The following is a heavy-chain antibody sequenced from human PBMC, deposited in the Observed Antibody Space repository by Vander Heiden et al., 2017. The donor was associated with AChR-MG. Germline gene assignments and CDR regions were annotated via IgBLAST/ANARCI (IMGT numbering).Heavy chain of an antibody. J-gene: IGHJ4*02. Sequence: EVQLLESGGGLVQPGGSLRLSCAASGFTFSSYAMSWVRQAPGKGLEWVSAISGSGGSTYYADSVKGRFTISRDNSKNTLYLQMNSLRAEDTAVYYCAKFTRVAVAGTGGHFDYWGQGTLVTVSS. CDR3: AKFTRVAVAGTGGHFDY. D-gene: IGHD6-19*01. CDR1: GFTFSSYA. CDR2: ISGSGGST. V-gene: IGHV3-23*01.